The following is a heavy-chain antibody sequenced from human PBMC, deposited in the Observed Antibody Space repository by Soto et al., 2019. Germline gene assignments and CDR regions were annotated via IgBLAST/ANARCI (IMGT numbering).Heavy chain of an antibody. Sequence: SETLSLTCTVSGGSISSYYWSWIRQPPGKGLEWIGYIYYSGSTNYNPSLKSRVTISVDTSKNQFSLKLSSVTAADTAVYYCARGGAPLVPLNWFDPWGQGTLVTVSS. CDR1: GGSISSYY. D-gene: IGHD6-6*01. J-gene: IGHJ5*02. CDR3: ARGGAPLVPLNWFDP. CDR2: IYYSGST. V-gene: IGHV4-59*01.